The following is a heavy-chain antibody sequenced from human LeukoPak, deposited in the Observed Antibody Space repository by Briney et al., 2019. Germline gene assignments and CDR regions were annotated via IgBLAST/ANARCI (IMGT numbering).Heavy chain of an antibody. CDR3: ARDHTRRYCSSTSCSPWFDP. D-gene: IGHD2-2*01. CDR2: IYTSGST. CDR1: GGSISSYY. J-gene: IGHJ5*02. Sequence: SETLSLTCAVSGGSISSYYWSWLRQPAGKGLEWIGRIYTSGSTNYNPSLKSRVIMSVDTSKNQFSLKLSSVTAADTAVYYCARDHTRRYCSSTSCSPWFDPWGQGTLVTVSS. V-gene: IGHV4-4*07.